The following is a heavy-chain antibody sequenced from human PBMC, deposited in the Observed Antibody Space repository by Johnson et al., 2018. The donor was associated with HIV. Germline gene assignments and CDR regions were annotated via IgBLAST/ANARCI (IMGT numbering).Heavy chain of an antibody. J-gene: IGHJ3*02. V-gene: IGHV3-66*01. CDR3: ARGGARSSGYYSAFDI. CDR1: GFSVSNTY. Sequence: EVQLVESGGGLVQSGGSLRLSCGASGFSVSNTYMNWVRQAPGKGLEWVSVIYSGGSTYYADSVKGRFTISRDNSKNTLYLQMNSLRAEDTAVYYCARGGARSSGYYSAFDIWGQGTMVTVSS. D-gene: IGHD3-22*01. CDR2: IYSGGST.